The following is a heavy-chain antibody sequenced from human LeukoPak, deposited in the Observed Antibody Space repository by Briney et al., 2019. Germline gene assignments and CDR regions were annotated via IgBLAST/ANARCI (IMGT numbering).Heavy chain of an antibody. D-gene: IGHD2-2*01. V-gene: IGHV4-39*07. J-gene: IGHJ6*02. Sequence: SETLSLTCTVSGDSFSSNSYYWAWIRQPPGKGLECIGGIQYSGSTYFNPSLKSRVTISIDTSKSQISLNLISVTAADTAVYYCARLTQGWVCSSTGCSSDVWGQGTTVTVPS. CDR2: IQYSGST. CDR1: GDSFSSNSYY. CDR3: ARLTQGWVCSSTGCSSDV.